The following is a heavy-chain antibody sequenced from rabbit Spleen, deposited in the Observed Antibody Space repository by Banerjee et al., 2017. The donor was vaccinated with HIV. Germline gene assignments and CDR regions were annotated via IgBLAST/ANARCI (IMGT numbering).Heavy chain of an antibody. Sequence: EESGGGLVKPEGSLTLTCKVSGFDFSGDAMCWVRQAPGKGPEWIACIYNGDGTTYYASWVNGRFTISKTSSTTVTLQMTSLTGADTATYFCAREDVGGSISLWGPGTLVTVS. CDR2: IYNGDGTT. CDR1: GFDFSGDA. J-gene: IGHJ4*01. V-gene: IGHV1S47*01. D-gene: IGHD1-1*01. CDR3: AREDVGGSISL.